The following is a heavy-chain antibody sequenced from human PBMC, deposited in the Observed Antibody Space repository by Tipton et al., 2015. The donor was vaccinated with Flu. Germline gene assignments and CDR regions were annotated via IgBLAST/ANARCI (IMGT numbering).Heavy chain of an antibody. CDR1: GDSMRYYY. CDR2: TAYSANT. D-gene: IGHD1-26*01. Sequence: TLSLTCSVSGDSMRYYYWTWIRQAPGKGLEWFGYTAYSANTNYNPSLGSRVTMSVDKSKNQFSLTLTSVTAADTAVYFCARGGISYSWFDPGGQGTLVIVSS. V-gene: IGHV4-59*01. J-gene: IGHJ5*02. CDR3: ARGGISYSWFDP.